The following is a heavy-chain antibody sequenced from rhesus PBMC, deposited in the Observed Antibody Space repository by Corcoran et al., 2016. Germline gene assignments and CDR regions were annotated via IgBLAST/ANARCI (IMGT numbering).Heavy chain of an antibody. J-gene: IGHJ4*01. Sequence: QVQLQESGPGLLKPSETLSLPCAVSGDSIHGGSAWGWIRPPQGMGLEWIGSIFCRDGNTCYNPSLKSRVTISTDTCKNQFSLQLSAVTAADTAVYYCARGWEIFDYWGQGVLVTVSS. CDR3: ARGWEIFDY. CDR2: IFCRDGNT. CDR1: GDSIHGGSA. D-gene: IGHD1-44*02. V-gene: IGHV4S7*01.